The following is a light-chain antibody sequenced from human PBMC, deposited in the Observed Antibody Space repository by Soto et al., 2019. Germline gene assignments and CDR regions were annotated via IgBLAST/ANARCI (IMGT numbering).Light chain of an antibody. CDR1: QSVSSSY. V-gene: IGKV3-20*01. CDR3: QQYGSSPWT. CDR2: GAS. J-gene: IGKJ1*01. Sequence: EIVLTQSPGTLSLSPGDRATLSCRASQSVSSSYLAWYQQKPGQAPRLLIYGASRRATGIPDRFSGSGSGTDFTLTISRLEPEDFAVYYCQQYGSSPWTFDQGTKVEIK.